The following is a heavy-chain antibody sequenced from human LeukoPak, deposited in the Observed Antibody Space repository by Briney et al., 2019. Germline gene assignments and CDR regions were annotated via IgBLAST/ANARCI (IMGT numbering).Heavy chain of an antibody. CDR2: IYYNGRT. Sequence: PSETLSLTCTVSGGSISSGSYYWSWIRQPAGKGLEWIGYIYYNGRTNYNPSLTSRVTISVDTSKNKFSLKLSSVTAADTAVYYCARDLDIPGSHAFDIWGQGTTITVSS. D-gene: IGHD2-15*01. V-gene: IGHV4-61*10. J-gene: IGHJ3*02. CDR3: ARDLDIPGSHAFDI. CDR1: GGSISSGSYY.